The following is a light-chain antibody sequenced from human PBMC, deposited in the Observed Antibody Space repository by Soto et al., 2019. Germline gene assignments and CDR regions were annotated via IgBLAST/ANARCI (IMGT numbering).Light chain of an antibody. CDR2: DVT. CDR1: SSDAGGYNF. CDR3: SSYAGTHIV. J-gene: IGLJ1*01. Sequence: QSVLTQPPSASGSPGQSVTISCTGTSSDAGGYNFVSWYQQHPGKAPKLMIYDVTKRPSGVSDRFSGSKSGNTASLTVSGLQAEDEADYYCSSYAGTHIVFGTGTKVTVL. V-gene: IGLV2-8*01.